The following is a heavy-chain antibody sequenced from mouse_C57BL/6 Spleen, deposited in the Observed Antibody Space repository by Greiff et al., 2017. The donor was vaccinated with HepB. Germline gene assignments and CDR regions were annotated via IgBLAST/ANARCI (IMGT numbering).Heavy chain of an antibody. J-gene: IGHJ4*01. CDR2: INPNNGGT. CDR3: TRGTTAYTMDY. CDR1: GYTFTDYN. Sequence: DVKLQESGPDLVKPGASVKIPCKASGYTFTDYNMDWVKQSHGKSLEWIGDINPNNGGTIYNQKFKGKATLTVDKSSSTAYMELRSLTSEDTAVYYCTRGTTAYTMDYWGQGTSVTVSS. V-gene: IGHV1-18*01. D-gene: IGHD1-2*01.